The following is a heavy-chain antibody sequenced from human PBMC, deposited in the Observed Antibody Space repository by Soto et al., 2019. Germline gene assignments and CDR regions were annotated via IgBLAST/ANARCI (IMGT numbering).Heavy chain of an antibody. D-gene: IGHD3-16*01. J-gene: IGHJ4*02. V-gene: IGHV1-18*01. CDR2: ISGYNGNR. CDR3: AREVEARGGEYDY. Sequence: QVQLVQSGAEVKKPGASVKVSCKASGYTFTTYGISWMRQAPGQGLEWMGWISGYNGNRNYAQNLQGRVTVTTDTAPSTGYMELRNLRSDDTAVYYCAREVEARGGEYDYWGQGTLVIVSS. CDR1: GYTFTTYG.